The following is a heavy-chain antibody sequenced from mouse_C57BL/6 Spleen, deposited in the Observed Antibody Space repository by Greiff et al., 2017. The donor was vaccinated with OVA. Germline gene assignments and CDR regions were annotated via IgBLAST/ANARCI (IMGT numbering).Heavy chain of an antibody. CDR3: APYGSSFWFAY. CDR2: IDPSDSYT. D-gene: IGHD1-1*01. V-gene: IGHV1-59*01. J-gene: IGHJ3*01. Sequence: VQLQQPGAELVRPGTSVKLSCKASGYTFTSYWMHWVKQRPGQGLEWIGVIDPSDSYTNYNQKFKGKAPLTVDTSSSTAYMQLSSLTSEDSAVYYCAPYGSSFWFAYWGQGTLVTVSA. CDR1: GYTFTSYW.